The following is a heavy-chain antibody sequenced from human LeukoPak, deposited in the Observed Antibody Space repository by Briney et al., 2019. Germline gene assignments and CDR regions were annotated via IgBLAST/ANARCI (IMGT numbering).Heavy chain of an antibody. J-gene: IGHJ3*02. CDR3: ARGTTLTRAFDI. V-gene: IGHV4-34*01. D-gene: IGHD4-11*01. CDR2: INHSGST. Sequence: SETLSLTCAVYGGSFSGYYWSWIRQPPGKGLEWIGEINHSGSTNYNPSLKSRVTISVDTSKNQFSLKLSSVTAADTAVYYCARGTTLTRAFDIWGQGTMVTVSS. CDR1: GGSFSGYY.